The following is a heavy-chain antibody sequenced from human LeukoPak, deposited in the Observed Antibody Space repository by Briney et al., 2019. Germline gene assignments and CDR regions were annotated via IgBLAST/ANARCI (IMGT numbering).Heavy chain of an antibody. CDR2: ISGSGGST. CDR1: GFTFSSYA. J-gene: IGHJ1*01. Sequence: GGSLRLSCAASGFTFSSYAMSWVRQAPGKGLEWVSAISGSGGSTYYADSVKGRFTISRDNSKNTLYLQMNSLRAEDTAVYYCARVRQQWLDAEYFQHWGQGTLVTVSS. CDR3: ARVRQQWLDAEYFQH. D-gene: IGHD6-19*01. V-gene: IGHV3-23*01.